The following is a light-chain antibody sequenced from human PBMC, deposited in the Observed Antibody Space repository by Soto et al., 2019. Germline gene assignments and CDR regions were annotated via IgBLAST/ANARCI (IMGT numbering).Light chain of an antibody. CDR1: SSDVGAYGY. CDR2: EVS. CDR3: CSYAGSYSYG. V-gene: IGLV2-11*01. Sequence: QSALTQPRSVSGSPGQSVTISCTGTSSDVGAYGYVSWYQQHPGKAPKLMIYEVSKRPSGVPDRFSGSKSGNTASLTISGLQGEDEAEYYCCSYAGSYSYGFGTGTKVTVL. J-gene: IGLJ1*01.